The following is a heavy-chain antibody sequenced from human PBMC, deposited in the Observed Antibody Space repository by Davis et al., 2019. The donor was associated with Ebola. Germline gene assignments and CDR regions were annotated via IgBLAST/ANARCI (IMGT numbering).Heavy chain of an antibody. CDR2: ISTTNGIT. Sequence: ASVKVSCKASGYTFTSYGITWVRQAPGQGLEWVGWISTTNGITNYAHKIQGRVTMTTDTSTSTAYMELRSLRSDDTAVYYCARGGGSTQSGIYYWGQGTLVTVSS. CDR1: GYTFTSYG. V-gene: IGHV1-18*04. J-gene: IGHJ4*02. D-gene: IGHD3-10*01. CDR3: ARGGGSTQSGIYY.